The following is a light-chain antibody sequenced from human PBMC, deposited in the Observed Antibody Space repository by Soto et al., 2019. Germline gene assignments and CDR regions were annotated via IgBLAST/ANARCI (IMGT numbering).Light chain of an antibody. CDR1: SSNIRSNT. CDR3: AAWDDSLNGVV. J-gene: IGLJ2*01. V-gene: IGLV1-44*01. CDR2: SNN. Sequence: QSVLTQPPSASGTPGQRVTISCSGSSSNIRSNTVNWYQQLPRTAPKLLIYSNNQRPSGVPDRFSGSKSGTSASLAISGLQSEDEADYYCAAWDDSLNGVVFGGGTKLTVL.